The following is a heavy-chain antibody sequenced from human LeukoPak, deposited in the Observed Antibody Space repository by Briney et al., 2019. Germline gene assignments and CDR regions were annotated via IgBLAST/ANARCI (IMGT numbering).Heavy chain of an antibody. CDR1: GYTFTTYC. CDR2: ISAYSGNT. J-gene: IGHJ5*01. D-gene: IGHD3-10*01. CDR3: ARSYYYGSGSYHNEGWFDS. Sequence: ASVKVSCKASGYTFTTYCITWVRQAPGQGLEWMGWISAYSGNTNYAQKLQGRVTMTTDTSTSTAYMELRSLISEDTAVYYCARSYYYGSGSYHNEGWFDSWGTGTLVTVSS. V-gene: IGHV1-18*04.